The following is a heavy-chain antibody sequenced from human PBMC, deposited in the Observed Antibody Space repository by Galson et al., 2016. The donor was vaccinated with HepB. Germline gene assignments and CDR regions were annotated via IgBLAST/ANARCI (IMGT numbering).Heavy chain of an antibody. CDR3: ARSYYGSGSRQRGDWFDP. D-gene: IGHD3-10*01. Sequence: SVKVSCKASGYTFTSNYMHWVRQAPGQGLEWMGIINPSGGSATYAQNFQGRVTMTRDTSTSTVYMELSSLRSEDTAVYYCARSYYGSGSRQRGDWFDPWGQGTLVTVSS. CDR2: INPSGGSA. CDR1: GYTFTSNY. J-gene: IGHJ5*02. V-gene: IGHV1-46*01.